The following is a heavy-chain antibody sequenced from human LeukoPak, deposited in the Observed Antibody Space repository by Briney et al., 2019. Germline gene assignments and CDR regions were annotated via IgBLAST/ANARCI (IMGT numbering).Heavy chain of an antibody. J-gene: IGHJ4*02. CDR1: GFTFSSYW. V-gene: IGHV3-7*01. Sequence: GGSLRLSCAASGFTFSSYWMSWVRQAPGKGLEWVANIDQDGSDKNYVGSVKGRFTISRDNSKNTLYLQMNSLRAEDTAVYYCAKDASSGGPFDYWGQGTLVTVSS. CDR2: IDQDGSDK. D-gene: IGHD6-25*01. CDR3: AKDASSGGPFDY.